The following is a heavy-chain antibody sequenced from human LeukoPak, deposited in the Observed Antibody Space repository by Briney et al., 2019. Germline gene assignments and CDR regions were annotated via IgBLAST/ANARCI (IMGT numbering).Heavy chain of an antibody. Sequence: GVSLRPSCAASGFTFRNYVIHGVRQAPGKGLEWVAVTSSDLNVKLYADSVKGRFTISRDNSRSTLYLQMNSLRPEDTAIYYCAREGYYGSGSPPSLYFDYWGQGTLVTVSP. D-gene: IGHD3-10*01. CDR1: GFTFRNYV. CDR3: AREGYYGSGSPPSLYFDY. CDR2: TSSDLNVK. V-gene: IGHV3-30-3*01. J-gene: IGHJ4*02.